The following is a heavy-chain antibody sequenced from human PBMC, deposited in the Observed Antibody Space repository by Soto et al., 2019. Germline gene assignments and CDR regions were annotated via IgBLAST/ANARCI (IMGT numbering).Heavy chain of an antibody. V-gene: IGHV3-33*03. J-gene: IGHJ4*02. Sequence: QVQLVESGGGVVQPGRSLRLSCAASGFIFNEYGMHWVRQAPGKGLEWLAVIWYDGSNKYYADSVKGRFTFSRDNSKNTMSLQMNSLRVEDTAVYYCARWGCSGSNCNLNQRSFDLWGQGTLVTVSS. CDR3: ARWGCSGSNCNLNQRSFDL. CDR1: GFIFNEYG. CDR2: IWYDGSNK. D-gene: IGHD2-15*01.